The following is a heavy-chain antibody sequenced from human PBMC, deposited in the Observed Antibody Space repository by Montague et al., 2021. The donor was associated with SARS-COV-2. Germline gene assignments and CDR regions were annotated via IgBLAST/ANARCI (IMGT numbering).Heavy chain of an antibody. Sequence: SETLSLTCTVSGGSISGSDYYWGRLRQPTGQGLVWIGNNYYSGSSYSSLSLKSRVTLSADTSKNQFSLNLTSLTAADTAVYYCARSRGHNYDMSYYGMDVWGQGTTVTVSS. CDR1: GGSISGSDYY. CDR2: NYYSGSS. J-gene: IGHJ6*02. CDR3: ARSRGHNYDMSYYGMDV. D-gene: IGHD3-22*01. V-gene: IGHV4-39*01.